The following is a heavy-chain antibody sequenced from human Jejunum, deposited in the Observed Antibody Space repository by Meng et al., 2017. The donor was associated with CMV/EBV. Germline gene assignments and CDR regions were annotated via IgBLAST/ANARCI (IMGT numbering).Heavy chain of an antibody. J-gene: IGHJ5*02. CDR1: GYTFSDYY. V-gene: IGHV1-2*02. Sequence: QWQLVPSGAEVKRPGASVKVSCKASGYTFSDYYMHWVRQAPGQGLEWMGWINPNSGATKYAQKFQGRVTITRDTSITTGYMEFSSLRSDDTAIYYCARPNHGPGYNYFDPWGQGTLVTVSS. CDR3: ARPNHGPGYNYFDP. D-gene: IGHD3-10*01. CDR2: INPNSGAT.